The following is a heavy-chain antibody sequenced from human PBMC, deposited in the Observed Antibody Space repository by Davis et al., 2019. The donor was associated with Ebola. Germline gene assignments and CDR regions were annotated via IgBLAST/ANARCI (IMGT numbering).Heavy chain of an antibody. CDR1: GFIFSNYA. V-gene: IGHV3-23*01. CDR2: ITGSADLT. D-gene: IGHD6-13*01. J-gene: IGHJ4*02. Sequence: GGSLRLSCAASGFIFSNYAMSWVRQAPGKGLEWVSTITGSADLTHYADSVKGRFTVSRDNSKNTLSLQMNSLRGEDTAVYYCAKNVAASGTGFDHWGQGTLVTVSS. CDR3: AKNVAASGTGFDH.